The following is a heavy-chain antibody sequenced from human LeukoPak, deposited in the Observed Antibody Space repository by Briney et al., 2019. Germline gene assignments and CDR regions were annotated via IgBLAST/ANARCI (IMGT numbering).Heavy chain of an antibody. Sequence: SETLSLTCTVSGGSISSSSYYWGWIRQPPGKGLEWIGSIYYSGSTYYNPSLKSRVTISVDTSKNQFSLKLSSVTAADTAVYYCARDQSTMVRGPNIHLYMDVWGKGTTVTVSS. CDR3: ARDQSTMVRGPNIHLYMDV. CDR1: GGSISSSSYY. D-gene: IGHD3-10*01. CDR2: IYYSGST. J-gene: IGHJ6*03. V-gene: IGHV4-39*02.